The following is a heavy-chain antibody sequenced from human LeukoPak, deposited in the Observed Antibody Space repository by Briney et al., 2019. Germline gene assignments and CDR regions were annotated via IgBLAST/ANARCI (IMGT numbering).Heavy chain of an antibody. CDR3: VREAGGDYFHY. CDR2: IYSGGRT. V-gene: IGHV3-53*01. J-gene: IGHJ4*02. D-gene: IGHD3-10*01. CDR1: GFIVSSNY. Sequence: GGSLRLSCAASGFIVSSNYMSWVRQAPGKGLEWVSVIYSGGRTYYADSVKGRFTISRDNSKNTLYLQMNSLRAEDTAVYYCVREAGGDYFHYWGQGSLVTVSS.